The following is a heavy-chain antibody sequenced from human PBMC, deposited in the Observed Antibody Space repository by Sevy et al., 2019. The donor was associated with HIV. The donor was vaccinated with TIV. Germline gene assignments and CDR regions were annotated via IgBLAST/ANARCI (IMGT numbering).Heavy chain of an antibody. CDR1: GGSISSYY. J-gene: IGHJ5*02. V-gene: IGHV4-59*08. CDR2: IYYSGGT. Sequence: SQTLSLTCTVSGGSISSYYWSWIRQPPGKGLEWIGYIYYSGGTNSNPSLKSRVTISVDTSKNQFSLKLSSVTAADTAVYYCARHNKHYDFWSDLNWFDPWGQGTLVTVSS. D-gene: IGHD3-3*01. CDR3: ARHNKHYDFWSDLNWFDP.